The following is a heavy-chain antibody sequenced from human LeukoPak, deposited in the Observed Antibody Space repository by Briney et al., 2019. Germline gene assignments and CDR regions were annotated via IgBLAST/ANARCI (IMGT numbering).Heavy chain of an antibody. CDR2: IYYSGST. CDR3: ARDVLAAPGTFDY. Sequence: PSETLSLTCTVSGGSISSYYWSWIRQPPGKGLEWIGYIYYSGSTNYNPSLKSRVTISVETSKNQFSLKLSSVTAADTAVYYCARDVLAAPGTFDYWGQGTLVTVSS. J-gene: IGHJ4*02. CDR1: GGSISSYY. V-gene: IGHV4-59*12. D-gene: IGHD6-13*01.